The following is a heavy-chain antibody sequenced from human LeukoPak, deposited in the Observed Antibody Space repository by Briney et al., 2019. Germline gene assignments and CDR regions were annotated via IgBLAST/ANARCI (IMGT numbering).Heavy chain of an antibody. CDR2: INPSGGST. J-gene: IGHJ5*02. CDR3: ARDDGDYWFDP. V-gene: IGHV1-46*01. CDR1: GYTFTSYY. D-gene: IGHD4-17*01. Sequence: ASVKVSCKASGYTFTSYYMHWVRQAPGQGLEWMGIINPSGGSTSYAQKLQGRVTMTTDTSTSTAYMELRSLRSDDTAVYYCARDDGDYWFDPWGQGTLVTVSS.